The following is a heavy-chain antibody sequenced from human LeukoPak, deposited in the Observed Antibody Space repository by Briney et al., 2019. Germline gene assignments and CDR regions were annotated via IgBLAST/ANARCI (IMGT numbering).Heavy chain of an antibody. Sequence: PSETLSLTRAVSGDSLSGYFWSWIPHPPGKGREWRGYIYYRGSIKYNPYLTSRVTRSEAKSKNQFSLKLSSVTAADTAVYYCARALGPHSYGVDYYYYGRDVWGQGTTVSVSS. V-gene: IGHV4-59*01. CDR3: ARALGPHSYGVDYYYYGRDV. CDR1: GDSLSGYF. CDR2: IYYRGSI. J-gene: IGHJ6*02. D-gene: IGHD5-18*01.